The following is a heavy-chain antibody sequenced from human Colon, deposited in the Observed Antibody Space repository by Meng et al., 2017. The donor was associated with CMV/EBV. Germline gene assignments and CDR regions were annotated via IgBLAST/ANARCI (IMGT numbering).Heavy chain of an antibody. CDR2: ITSEGDST. D-gene: IGHD3-16*02. CDR3: AKDRVKKQLLFPGH. CDR1: GFTFGDYT. V-gene: IGHV3-43*01. Sequence: GESLKISCAGSGFTFGDYTIHWVRQVPGKGLEWVSVITSEGDSTYYADSVRGRFTVFRDNRKNVLYLQMDSLRVEDTALYYCAKDRVKKQLLFPGHWGQGTKVTVSS. J-gene: IGHJ1*01.